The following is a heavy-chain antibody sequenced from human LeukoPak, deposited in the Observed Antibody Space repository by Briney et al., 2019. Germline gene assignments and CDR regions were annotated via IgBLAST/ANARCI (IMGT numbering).Heavy chain of an antibody. V-gene: IGHV3-74*01. J-gene: IGHJ4*02. CDR3: ARDDYGDYYFDY. CDR2: IDSDGSNT. CDR1: GFTFNNYW. D-gene: IGHD4-17*01. Sequence: PGGFLRLSCAASGFTFNNYWMHWVRQPPGKGRVWVSRIDSDGSNTNYADSVKGRFTVSRDNAKNTLYLQMNSLRAEDTAVYYCARDDYGDYYFDYWGQGTLVTVSS.